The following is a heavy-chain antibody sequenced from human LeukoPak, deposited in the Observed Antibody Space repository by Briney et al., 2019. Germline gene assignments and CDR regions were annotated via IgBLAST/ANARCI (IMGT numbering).Heavy chain of an antibody. CDR2: IYPGDSDT. V-gene: IGHV5-51*01. J-gene: IGHJ6*03. D-gene: IGHD5/OR15-5a*01. CDR1: GYSFTSYW. CDR3: ARLSTPDYYYYYMDV. Sequence: GESLEISCKGSGYSFTSYWIGWVRQMPGKGLEWMGIIYPGDSDTRYSPSFQGQVTISADKSISTAYLQWSSLKASDTAMYYCARLSTPDYYYYYMDVWGKGTTVTVSS.